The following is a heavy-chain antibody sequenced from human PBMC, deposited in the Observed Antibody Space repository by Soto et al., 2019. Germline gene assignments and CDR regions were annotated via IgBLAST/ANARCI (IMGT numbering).Heavy chain of an antibody. J-gene: IGHJ4*02. Sequence: PGGSLRLSCAASGFTFSSYAMSWVRQAPGKGLEWVSAISGSAATKHYADSVKGRFTISRDNSKNTLYLQMNSLRAEDTAVYYCARDNWKDWGQGTLVTVSS. CDR3: ARDNWKD. CDR2: ISGSAATK. V-gene: IGHV3-23*01. CDR1: GFTFSSYA. D-gene: IGHD1-20*01.